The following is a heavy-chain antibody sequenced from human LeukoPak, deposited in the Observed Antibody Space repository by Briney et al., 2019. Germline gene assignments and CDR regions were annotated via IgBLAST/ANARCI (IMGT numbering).Heavy chain of an antibody. V-gene: IGHV1-2*06. Sequence: ASVKVSCKASGYTFTGYYMHWVRQAPGQGLEWMGRINPNSGGTNYAQKFQGRVTMTRDTSISTAYMELSRLRSDDTAVYYCARDKDSSGADFDLWRRGTLVTVSS. D-gene: IGHD6-19*01. J-gene: IGHJ2*01. CDR2: INPNSGGT. CDR1: GYTFTGYY. CDR3: ARDKDSSGADFDL.